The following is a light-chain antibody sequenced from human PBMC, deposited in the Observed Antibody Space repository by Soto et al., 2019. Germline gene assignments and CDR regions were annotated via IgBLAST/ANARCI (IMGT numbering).Light chain of an antibody. J-gene: IGLJ1*01. CDR1: SSDVDDYNY. CDR2: DVS. Sequence: QSVPTQPRSVSGSPGQSVTISCTGTSSDVDDYNYVSWFQQHPGKAPKLMIYDVSERPSGVPDRFSGSKSGNTASLTISGLQAEDEADYYCCSYGGTFYVFGTGTKVTVL. V-gene: IGLV2-11*01. CDR3: CSYGGTFYV.